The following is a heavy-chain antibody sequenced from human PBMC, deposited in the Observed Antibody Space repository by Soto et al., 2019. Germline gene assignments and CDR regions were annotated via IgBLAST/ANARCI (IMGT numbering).Heavy chain of an antibody. Sequence: LKISCKGSGYSFTSYWIGWVRQMPGKGLEWMGSIFPGDSVTRYSPSFQGQVTISADKSISTAYLQGSSLKASDTAMYYCARRLGSGRAVGGMDVWGQGTTVTVSS. J-gene: IGHJ6*02. CDR3: ARRLGSGRAVGGMDV. CDR2: IFPGDSVT. CDR1: GYSFTSYW. V-gene: IGHV5-51*01. D-gene: IGHD1-26*01.